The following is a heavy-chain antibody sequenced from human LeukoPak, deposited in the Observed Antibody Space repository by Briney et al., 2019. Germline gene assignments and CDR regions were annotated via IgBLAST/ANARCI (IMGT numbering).Heavy chain of an antibody. CDR3: ARLGVVATINNYFDY. V-gene: IGHV4-4*02. J-gene: IGHJ4*02. CDR2: IYHSGST. Sequence: SGTLSLTCAVSGGSISSDNWWSWVRQPPGKGLEWIGEIYHSGSTNYNPSLQSRVTISVDKSNNHFSLRLTSVTAADTAVYYCARLGVVATINNYFDYWGQGTLVTVSS. CDR1: GGSISSDNW. D-gene: IGHD5-12*01.